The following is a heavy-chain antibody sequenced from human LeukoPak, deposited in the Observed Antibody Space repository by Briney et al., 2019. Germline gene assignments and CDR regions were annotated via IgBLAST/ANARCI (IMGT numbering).Heavy chain of an antibody. J-gene: IGHJ6*03. CDR1: GYTFTSYY. D-gene: IGHD3-10*01. Sequence: ASVKVSCKASGYTFTSYYMHWVRQAPGQGLEWMGIINPSGGSTSYAQKFQGRVTMTRDMSTSTVYMELSSLRSEDTAVYYCARDRYPVWFGEKHYYYMDVWGKGTTVTISS. CDR2: INPSGGST. V-gene: IGHV1-46*01. CDR3: ARDRYPVWFGEKHYYYMDV.